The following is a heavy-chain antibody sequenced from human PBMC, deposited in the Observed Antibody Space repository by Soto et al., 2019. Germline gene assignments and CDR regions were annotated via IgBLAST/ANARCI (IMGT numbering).Heavy chain of an antibody. J-gene: IGHJ5*02. CDR3: ARAFLKYGVVPRFDP. D-gene: IGHD3-3*02. V-gene: IGHV4-31*03. CDR1: GGSISSGGYY. Sequence: PSETLSLTCTVSGGSISSGGYYWSWIRQHPGKGLEWIGYIYYSGSTYYNPSLKSRVTISVDTSKNQFSLKLSSVTAADTAVYYCARAFLKYGVVPRFDPWGQGTLVTVSS. CDR2: IYYSGST.